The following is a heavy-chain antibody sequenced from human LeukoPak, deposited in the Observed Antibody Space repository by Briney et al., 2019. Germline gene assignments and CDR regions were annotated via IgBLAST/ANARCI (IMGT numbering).Heavy chain of an antibody. Sequence: TSETLSLTCTVSGYSISSGYYWGWIRQPPGKGLEWIGTIYHSGSTYYNPSLKSRVTISVDTSKNQFSLKLSSVTAADTAVYYCARDSVDTATYWGQGTLVTVSS. CDR1: GYSISSGYY. V-gene: IGHV4-38-2*02. CDR2: IYHSGST. J-gene: IGHJ4*02. CDR3: ARDSVDTATY. D-gene: IGHD5-18*01.